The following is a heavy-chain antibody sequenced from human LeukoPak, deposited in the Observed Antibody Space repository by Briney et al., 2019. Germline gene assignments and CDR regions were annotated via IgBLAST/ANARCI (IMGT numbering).Heavy chain of an antibody. CDR1: GFTFSSYA. J-gene: IGHJ4*02. CDR2: IYYSGST. D-gene: IGHD6-19*01. CDR3: ARRRYIAVAGNFDY. V-gene: IGHV4-39*01. Sequence: PGGSLRLSCAASGFTFSSYAMSWIRQPPGKGLEWIGSIYYSGSTYYNPSLKSRVTISVDTSKNQFSLKLSSVTAADTAVYYCARRRYIAVAGNFDYWGQGTLVTVSS.